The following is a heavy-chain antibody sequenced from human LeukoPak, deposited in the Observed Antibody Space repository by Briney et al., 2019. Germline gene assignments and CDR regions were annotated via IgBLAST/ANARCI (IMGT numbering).Heavy chain of an antibody. CDR3: ARHTPVPLPSGFYFEMDV. D-gene: IGHD2-15*01. CDR1: GGSISSFY. CDR2: IFYSGST. V-gene: IGHV4-59*08. J-gene: IGHJ6*02. Sequence: SETLSLTCTVSGGSISSFYWSWIRQPPGKGLEWIGYIFYSGSTNYNPSLKSRVTMSVATSKNQFSLKLSSVIAADTAVYYCARHTPVPLPSGFYFEMDVWGQGTTVTVSS.